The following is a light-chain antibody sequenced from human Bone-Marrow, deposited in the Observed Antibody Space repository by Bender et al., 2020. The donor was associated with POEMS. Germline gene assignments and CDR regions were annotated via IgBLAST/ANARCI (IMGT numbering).Light chain of an antibody. CDR1: SSDIGSYNL. Sequence: QSALTQPASVSGSPGQSITVSCTGTSSDIGSYNLVSWYQQIPGTAPKLLLYEVSKRPSGISDRFSGSKSGSTASLTISGLQSDDEGDYYCCSYAGSRTFVFGNGAKVTVL. CDR2: EVS. V-gene: IGLV2-23*02. J-gene: IGLJ1*01. CDR3: CSYAGSRTFV.